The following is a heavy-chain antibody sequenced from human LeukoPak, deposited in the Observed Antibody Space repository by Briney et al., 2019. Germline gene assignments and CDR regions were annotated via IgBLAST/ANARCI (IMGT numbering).Heavy chain of an antibody. V-gene: IGHV1-18*01. CDR1: GYTFTSSD. Sequence: GASVKVSCKASGYTFTSSDISWVRQAPGQGLEWMGWISAYNGNTNYAQKLQGRVTMTTDTSTSTAYMELRSLRSDDTAVYYCARDLGIAVAATPFDYWGQGTLVTVSS. J-gene: IGHJ4*02. CDR2: ISAYNGNT. CDR3: ARDLGIAVAATPFDY. D-gene: IGHD6-19*01.